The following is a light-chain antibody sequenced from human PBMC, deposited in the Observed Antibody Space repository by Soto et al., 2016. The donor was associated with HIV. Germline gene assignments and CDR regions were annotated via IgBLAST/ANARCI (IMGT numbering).Light chain of an antibody. CDR1: TLPKQY. CDR2: KDS. J-gene: IGLJ2*01. V-gene: IGLV3-25*03. Sequence: SYELTQPPSVSVSPGQTASITCSGDTLPKQYAYWYQQKPGQAPVLVIYKDSERPSGIPERFSGSSSGTTVTLTISGVQAEDEADYYCQSADSSGTHVLFGGGTKLTVL. CDR3: QSADSSGTHVL.